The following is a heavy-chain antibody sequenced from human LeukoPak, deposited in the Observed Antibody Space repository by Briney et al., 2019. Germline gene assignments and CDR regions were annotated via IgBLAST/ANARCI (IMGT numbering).Heavy chain of an antibody. D-gene: IGHD3-22*01. CDR2: IYPGDSDT. Sequence: GESLKISCKGSGYSFTSYWIGWVRQMPGKGLEWMGIIYPGDSDTRYSPSFQGQVTISADKSISTAYLQWSSLKASDTAMYYCARLGYYYDCSGYYIFDYWGQGTLVTVSS. CDR1: GYSFTSYW. J-gene: IGHJ4*02. CDR3: ARLGYYYDCSGYYIFDY. V-gene: IGHV5-51*01.